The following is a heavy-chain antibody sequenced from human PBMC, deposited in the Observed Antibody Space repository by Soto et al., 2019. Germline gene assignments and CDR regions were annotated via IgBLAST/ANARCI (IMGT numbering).Heavy chain of an antibody. Sequence: GGSLRLSCAASGFTFSSYDMHWVRQATGKGLEWVSAIGTAGDTYYPGSVKGRFTISRENAKNSLYLQMNSLRAGDTAVYYCARGSADPTIFGVVTSSNDAFDIWGQGTMVTVSS. V-gene: IGHV3-13*01. CDR2: IGTAGDT. J-gene: IGHJ3*02. CDR1: GFTFSSYD. CDR3: ARGSADPTIFGVVTSSNDAFDI. D-gene: IGHD3-3*01.